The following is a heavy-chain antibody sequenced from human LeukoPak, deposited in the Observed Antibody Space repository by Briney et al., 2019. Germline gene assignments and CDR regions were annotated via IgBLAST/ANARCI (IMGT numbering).Heavy chain of an antibody. D-gene: IGHD5-24*01. CDR2: IYYSGST. CDR1: GGSISSSSYY. J-gene: IGHJ4*02. V-gene: IGHV4-39*07. CDR3: ARVRDGYNYPDY. Sequence: SETLSLTCTVSGGSISSSSYYWGWIRQPPGKGLEWIGSIYYSGSTYYNPSLKSRVTISVDTSKNQFSLKLTSVTAADTAVFYCARVRDGYNYPDYWGQGTLVTVSS.